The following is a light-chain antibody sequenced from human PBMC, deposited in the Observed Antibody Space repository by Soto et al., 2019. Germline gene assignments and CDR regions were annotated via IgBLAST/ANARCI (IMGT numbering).Light chain of an antibody. V-gene: IGKV1-27*01. CDR2: AAS. Sequence: DIQMTQSPSSLSASVGDRVTITCRASQDISNALAWYQQKPGKVPELLIYAASTLQSWVPPRFSGSGSGTDFSLTIYSLQPEDVATYYGQRSNSASTFGPGTKVQI. J-gene: IGKJ1*01. CDR3: QRSNSAST. CDR1: QDISNA.